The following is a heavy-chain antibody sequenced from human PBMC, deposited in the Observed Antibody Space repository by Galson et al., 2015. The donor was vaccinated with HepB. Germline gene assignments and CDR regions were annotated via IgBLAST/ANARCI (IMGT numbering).Heavy chain of an antibody. CDR2: IVVGSGNT. Sequence: SVKVSCKASGFTFTSSAVQWVRQARGQRLEWIGWIVVGSGNTNYAQKFQERVTITRDMSTSTAYMELSSLRSEDTAVYYCAARVTPGYYYYYMDVWGKGTTVTVSS. D-gene: IGHD2-21*02. J-gene: IGHJ6*03. CDR3: AARVTPGYYYYYMDV. CDR1: GFTFTSSA. V-gene: IGHV1-58*01.